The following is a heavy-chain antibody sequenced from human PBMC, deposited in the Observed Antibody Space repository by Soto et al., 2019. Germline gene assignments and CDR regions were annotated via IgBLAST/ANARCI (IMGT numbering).Heavy chain of an antibody. CDR2: IIPIFDIT. Sequence: QVQLVQSGAEVKKPGSSVKVSCKASGGTFSNYTISWVRQAPGQGLEWMGRIIPIFDITNYAQKFQGRVTITAEKSTSTAYMELISPRSEDTAVYYCARVGGGDGMDVWGQGTTVTVSS. V-gene: IGHV1-69*02. CDR1: GGTFSNYT. D-gene: IGHD3-16*01. J-gene: IGHJ6*02. CDR3: ARVGGGDGMDV.